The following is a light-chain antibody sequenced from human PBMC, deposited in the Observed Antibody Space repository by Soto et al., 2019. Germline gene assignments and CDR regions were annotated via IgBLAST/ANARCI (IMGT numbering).Light chain of an antibody. V-gene: IGLV2-8*01. CDR2: EVT. Sequence: QSALTQPPSASGSPGQPVTISCTGTSSDVGGYNFVSWYQHFPGKAPKLIIYEVTKRPSGVPDRFSGSKSGNTASLTVSGLQTDDEADYYCSSYGGSNNFVFGTGTKVTV. J-gene: IGLJ1*01. CDR1: SSDVGGYNF. CDR3: SSYGGSNNFV.